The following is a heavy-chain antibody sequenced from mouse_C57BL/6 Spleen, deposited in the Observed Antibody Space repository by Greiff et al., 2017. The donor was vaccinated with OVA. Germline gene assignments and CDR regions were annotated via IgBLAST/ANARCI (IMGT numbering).Heavy chain of an antibody. J-gene: IGHJ2*01. CDR1: GYAFSSSW. CDR3: ARSGQLRPSFDD. D-gene: IGHD3-2*02. Sequence: QVQLQQSGPELVKPGASVKISCKASGYAFSSSWMNWVKQRPGKGLEWIGRIYPGDGDTNYNGKFKGKATLTADKSSSTAYMQLSSLTSEDSAVYFFARSGQLRPSFDDWGQGTTLTVSS. V-gene: IGHV1-82*01. CDR2: IYPGDGDT.